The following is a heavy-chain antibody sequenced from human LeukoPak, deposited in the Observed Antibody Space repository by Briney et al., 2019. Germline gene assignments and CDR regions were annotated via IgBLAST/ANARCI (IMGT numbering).Heavy chain of an antibody. CDR1: GYTLTSYG. V-gene: IGHV1-18*01. J-gene: IGHJ5*02. D-gene: IGHD3-22*01. CDR3: ARHKDSGSDNGWSGFGA. Sequence: GASVKVSYNDSGYTLTSYGIRRVRQAPGQGLEWTGWISAYNGNTNYAQKLQGRVTMTTDTSTSTAYMKLRSLRSDDTAVYYCARHKDSGSDNGWSGFGAWGTRILVT. CDR2: ISAYNGNT.